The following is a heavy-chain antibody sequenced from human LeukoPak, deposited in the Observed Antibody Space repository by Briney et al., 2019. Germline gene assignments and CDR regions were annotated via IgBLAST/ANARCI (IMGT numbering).Heavy chain of an antibody. J-gene: IGHJ4*02. Sequence: GGSLRLSCAASGFTFSSYAMSWVRQAPGKGLEWVSAISGSGGSTYYADSVKGRFTISRDNSKNTLYLQMNSLRAEDTAVYYCAKDSFPVTMVRGDPLDHWGQGTLVTVSS. V-gene: IGHV3-23*01. D-gene: IGHD3-10*01. CDR2: ISGSGGST. CDR3: AKDSFPVTMVRGDPLDH. CDR1: GFTFSSYA.